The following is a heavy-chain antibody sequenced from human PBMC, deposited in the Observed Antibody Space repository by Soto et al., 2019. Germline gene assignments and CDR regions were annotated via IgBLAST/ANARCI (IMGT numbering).Heavy chain of an antibody. D-gene: IGHD4-17*01. CDR2: ISYDGSNK. Sequence: PGESLKISCAASGFTFSSYGMHWVRQAPGKGLEWVAVISYDGSNKYYADSVKGRFTISRDNSKNTLYLLMNSLRAEDTAVYYCARDFRPPYGVRYFDYWGQGTLVTVS. V-gene: IGHV3-30*03. CDR3: ARDFRPPYGVRYFDY. CDR1: GFTFSSYG. J-gene: IGHJ4*02.